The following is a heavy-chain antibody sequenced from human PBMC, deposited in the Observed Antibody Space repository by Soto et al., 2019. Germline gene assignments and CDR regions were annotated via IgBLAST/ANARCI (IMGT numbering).Heavy chain of an antibody. CDR2: ISSNGVGT. CDR1: GFTLSGYA. J-gene: IGHJ6*03. Sequence: EVQLAESGGGLAQPGGSLRLSCAASGFTLSGYAMDWVRQAPGKGLEYVSGISSNGVGTYYANSVQGRFTISRDNSKXXVYLQMGSLRPEDMAVYYCARRARPDFYYMDVWGKGTTVTVSS. D-gene: IGHD6-6*01. V-gene: IGHV3-64*01. CDR3: ARRARPDFYYMDV.